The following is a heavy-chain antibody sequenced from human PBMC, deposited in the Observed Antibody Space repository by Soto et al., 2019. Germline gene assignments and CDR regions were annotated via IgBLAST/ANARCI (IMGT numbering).Heavy chain of an antibody. J-gene: IGHJ6*02. CDR1: GFTVSSNY. D-gene: IGHD1-26*01. Sequence: GGSLRLSCAASGFTVSSNYMSWVRQAPGKGLEWISIIYSAGNTYYADSVKGRFTISRDNSKNTLYLQMNSLGAEDTAAYYCARDFVVGGPTINYYYGMDVWGQGTTVTVSS. CDR2: IYSAGNT. V-gene: IGHV3-66*01. CDR3: ARDFVVGGPTINYYYGMDV.